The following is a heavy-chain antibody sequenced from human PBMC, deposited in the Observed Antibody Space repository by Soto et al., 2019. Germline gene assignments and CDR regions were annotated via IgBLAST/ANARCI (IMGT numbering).Heavy chain of an antibody. CDR1: EDSISSSSGY. CDR2: IFHTGAT. D-gene: IGHD1-26*01. CDR3: ARRRIVPTTNFDY. J-gene: IGHJ4*02. Sequence: SETLSLTCTVSEDSISSSSGYWGWIRQPPGKGLEWIGHIFHTGATYQNPTLKSRLRMSVDTSKNQFSLNLSSVTATDTAVYYCARRRIVPTTNFDYWGQGTLVTVSS. V-gene: IGHV4-39*01.